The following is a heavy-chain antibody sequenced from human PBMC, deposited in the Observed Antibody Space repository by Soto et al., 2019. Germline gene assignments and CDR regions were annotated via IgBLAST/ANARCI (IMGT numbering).Heavy chain of an antibody. V-gene: IGHV4-31*03. CDR3: ARDRGSYGMDG. Sequence: QVQLQESGPGLVKPSQTLSLTCTVSGDSISVGYYWSWIRQHPGKGLEWIGYVSPSGTTYYNPSLKSRGSISTDTSKNQFSLEVSSVTAADTAVYYCARDRGSYGMDGWGQGTTVTVSS. CDR2: VSPSGTT. J-gene: IGHJ6*02. CDR1: GDSISVGYY.